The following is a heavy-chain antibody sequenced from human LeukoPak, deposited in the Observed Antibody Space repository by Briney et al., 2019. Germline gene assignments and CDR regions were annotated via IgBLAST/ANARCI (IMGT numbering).Heavy chain of an antibody. Sequence: ASVKVSCKASGYTFTGYYMHWVRQAPGQGLEWMGWINPNSGNTGYAQKFQGRVTMTRNTSISTAYMELSSLRSEDTAVYYCARVLVGATPRRYYYYYMDVWGKGTTVTISS. CDR2: INPNSGNT. V-gene: IGHV1-8*02. CDR1: GYTFTGYY. J-gene: IGHJ6*03. D-gene: IGHD1-26*01. CDR3: ARVLVGATPRRYYYYYMDV.